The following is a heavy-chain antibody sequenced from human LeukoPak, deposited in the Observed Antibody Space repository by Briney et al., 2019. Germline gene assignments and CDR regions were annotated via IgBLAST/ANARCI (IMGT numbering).Heavy chain of an antibody. Sequence: GGSLRLSCAASGFTFSRYWMHWVRQAPGQGLVWVSRINIDGRSISYAESAKCRFTMSRDNAENTLYLEMNNLRVDDTAVYYCVRDVWGDRDSCFDYWGQGTLVTVSS. J-gene: IGHJ4*02. D-gene: IGHD2-21*01. CDR1: GFTFSRYW. V-gene: IGHV3-74*01. CDR2: INIDGRSI. CDR3: VRDVWGDRDSCFDY.